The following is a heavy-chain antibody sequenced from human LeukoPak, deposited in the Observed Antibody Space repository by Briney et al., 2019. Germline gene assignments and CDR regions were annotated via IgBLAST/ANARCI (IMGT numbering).Heavy chain of an antibody. D-gene: IGHD3-10*01. CDR1: GGSISSYY. CDR3: ARDYSGSNGRDGRHFDY. J-gene: IGHJ4*02. V-gene: IGHV4-4*07. CDR2: ICTSGST. Sequence: SETLSLTCTVSGGSISSYYWSWIRQPAGKGLEWIGRICTSGSTNYNPSLKSRVTMSVDTSKNQFSLKLSSVTAADTAVYYCARDYSGSNGRDGRHFDYWGQGTLVTVSS.